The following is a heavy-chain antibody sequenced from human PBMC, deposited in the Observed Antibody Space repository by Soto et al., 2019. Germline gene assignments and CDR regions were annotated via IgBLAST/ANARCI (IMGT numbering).Heavy chain of an antibody. CDR1: GGTFSSYA. V-gene: IGHV1-69*13. J-gene: IGHJ4*02. Sequence: GASVKVSCKASGGTFSSYAISWVRQAPGQGLEWMGGIIPIFGTANYAQKFQGRVTITADESTSTAYMELSSLRSEDTAVYYCAREVAAGYYFDYWGQETLVSVSS. D-gene: IGHD6-13*01. CDR2: IIPIFGTA. CDR3: AREVAAGYYFDY.